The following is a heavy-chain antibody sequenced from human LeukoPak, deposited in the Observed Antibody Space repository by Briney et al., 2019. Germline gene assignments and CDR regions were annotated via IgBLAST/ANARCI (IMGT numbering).Heavy chain of an antibody. V-gene: IGHV4-61*02. Sequence: SQTLSLTCTVSGGSISSGSYYWSWIRQPAGKGLEWIGRIYTSGSTNYNPSLKSRVTMSVDTSKNQFSLKLSSVTAADTAVYYCARDRYSYGPKINWFDPWGQGTLVTVSS. CDR3: ARDRYSYGPKINWFDP. CDR2: IYTSGST. J-gene: IGHJ5*02. CDR1: GGSISSGSYY. D-gene: IGHD5-18*01.